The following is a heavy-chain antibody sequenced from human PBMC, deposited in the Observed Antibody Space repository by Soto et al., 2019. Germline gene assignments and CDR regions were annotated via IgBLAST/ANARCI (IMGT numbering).Heavy chain of an antibody. Sequence: PGGSLRLSCAASGLTFSSYSMNWVRQAPGKGLEWVSYISSSSSTIYYAYSVKGRFTISRDNAKNSLYLQMNSLRAEDTAVYYCARHPERIAQIGWFDPWGQGALVTVSS. CDR1: GLTFSSYS. V-gene: IGHV3-48*01. CDR3: ARHPERIAQIGWFDP. CDR2: ISSSSSTI. D-gene: IGHD6-13*01. J-gene: IGHJ5*02.